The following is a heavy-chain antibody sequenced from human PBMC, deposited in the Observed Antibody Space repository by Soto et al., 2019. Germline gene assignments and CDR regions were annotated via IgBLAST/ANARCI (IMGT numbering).Heavy chain of an antibody. CDR3: ARHQGESWAGLYYYHYMDV. J-gene: IGHJ6*03. CDR2: IKQDGSDK. Sequence: GGSLRLSCAASGFTFSSYWMSWVRQAPGKGLEWVANIKQDGSDKYYVDSVKGRFTISRDNARNSLYLQMNSLRAEDTAVYYCARHQGESWAGLYYYHYMDVWGKGTTVTVSS. D-gene: IGHD6-19*01. V-gene: IGHV3-7*01. CDR1: GFTFSSYW.